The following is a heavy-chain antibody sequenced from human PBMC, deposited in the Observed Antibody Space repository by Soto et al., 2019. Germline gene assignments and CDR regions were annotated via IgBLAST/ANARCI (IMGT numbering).Heavy chain of an antibody. CDR3: ARDKDGRRLGELLGGMDV. CDR1: GGTFSSNA. CDR2: IIPIFGTA. D-gene: IGHD3-10*01. V-gene: IGHV1-69*13. J-gene: IGHJ6*02. Sequence: SVKVSCKASGGTFSSNAISWVRQAPGQGLEWMGGIIPIFGTANYAQKFQGRVTITADESTSTAYMELSSLRSEDTAVYYCARDKDGRRLGELLGGMDVWGQGTTVTVSS.